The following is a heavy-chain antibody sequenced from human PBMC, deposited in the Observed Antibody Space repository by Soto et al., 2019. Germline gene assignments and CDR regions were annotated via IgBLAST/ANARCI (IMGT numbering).Heavy chain of an antibody. CDR1: GGSISSYS. J-gene: IGHJ5*02. CDR3: ARGLGSGWYRFDP. V-gene: IGHV4-59*01. D-gene: IGHD6-19*01. CDR2: LYYSGST. Sequence: SETLSLTCTVSGGSISSYSWSWIRQPPGKGLEWIGSLYYSGSTHYNPSLKSRLNMSLDTSKNQLSLKLSSVTAADTAVYYCARGLGSGWYRFDPWGPGTLVTVSS.